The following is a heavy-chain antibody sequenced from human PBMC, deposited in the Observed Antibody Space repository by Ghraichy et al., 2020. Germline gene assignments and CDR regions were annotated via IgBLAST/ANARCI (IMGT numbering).Heavy chain of an antibody. CDR3: ARRSGPGAAYWFDP. J-gene: IGHJ5*02. D-gene: IGHD6-25*01. Sequence: ESLNISCKASGYIFRNYWIGWVRQMPGKGLEWMGIIFPGDSDVRYSPSFTGQVTISADKSISTAYLQWSSLKASDTAMYYCARRSGPGAAYWFDPWGQGTLVTVSS. CDR2: IFPGDSDV. CDR1: GYIFRNYW. V-gene: IGHV5-51*01.